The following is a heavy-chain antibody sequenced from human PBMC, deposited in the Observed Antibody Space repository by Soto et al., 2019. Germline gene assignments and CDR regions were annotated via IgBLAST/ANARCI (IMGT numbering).Heavy chain of an antibody. CDR2: IDASGST. D-gene: IGHD3-10*01. J-gene: IGHJ5*02. CDR3: ARGFGGITPIYGSGSPPAGLPYFDP. CDR1: GGSISSYY. Sequence: SETLSLTCTVSGGSISSYYCNWIRQPAGKGLEWIGRIDASGSTDYNPSLKSRVTISVDRSKNQFSLKLSSVTAADTAVYYCARGFGGITPIYGSGSPPAGLPYFDPWGQGTLVTVSS. V-gene: IGHV4-4*07.